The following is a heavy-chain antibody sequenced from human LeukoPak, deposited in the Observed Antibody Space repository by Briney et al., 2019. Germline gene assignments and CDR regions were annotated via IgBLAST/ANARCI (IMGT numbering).Heavy chain of an antibody. CDR3: ARVLTVMSGGYDAFDI. J-gene: IGHJ3*02. CDR2: IDTAGDT. V-gene: IGHV3-13*01. CDR1: GFTFSSYD. Sequence: GGSLRLSCAASGFTFSSYDMHWVRQATGKGLEWVSAIDTAGDTNYHGSVKGGFTISRENAKNSLYLQMNSLRAGDTAVYYCARVLTVMSGGYDAFDIWGQGTMVTVS. D-gene: IGHD6-25*01.